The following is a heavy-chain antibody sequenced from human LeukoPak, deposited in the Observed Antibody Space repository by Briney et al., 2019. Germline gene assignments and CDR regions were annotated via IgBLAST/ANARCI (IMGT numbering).Heavy chain of an antibody. J-gene: IGHJ4*02. V-gene: IGHV1-18*01. CDR1: GYTFTSYG. CDR3: ARGRGTTVSTPIDY. CDR2: ISAYNGNT. D-gene: IGHD4-17*01. Sequence: ASVKVSCKASGYTFTSYGISWVRQAPGQGLEWMGWISAYNGNTNYAQKLQGRVTMTTDTSTSTAYMELRSLRSDDTAVYHCARGRGTTVSTPIDYWGQGTLVTVSS.